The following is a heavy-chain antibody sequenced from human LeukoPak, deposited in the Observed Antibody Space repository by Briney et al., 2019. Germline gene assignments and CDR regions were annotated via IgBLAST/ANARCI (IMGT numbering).Heavy chain of an antibody. Sequence: SETLSLTCTVSGGSISNSSYYWGWIRQPPGKGLEWIGSIYYSGSTYYNPSLKSRVTISVDTSKNQFSLKLSSVTAADTAVYYCARMEEEDNWNYVPTYYFDYWAREPWSPSPQ. J-gene: IGHJ4*02. CDR2: IYYSGST. CDR3: ARMEEEDNWNYVPTYYFDY. D-gene: IGHD1-7*01. V-gene: IGHV4-39*07. CDR1: GGSISNSSYY.